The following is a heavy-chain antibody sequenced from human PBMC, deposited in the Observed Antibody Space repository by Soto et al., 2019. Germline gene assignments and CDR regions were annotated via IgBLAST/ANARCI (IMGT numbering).Heavy chain of an antibody. V-gene: IGHV1-2*02. Sequence: QVQLVQSGAAVMTPGASVKVSCKASGYTFSDYYIHWVRQAPGQALEWMGWINPNSGGTKYAPKFQGGFTMTRDPSITTAYMELNRLRSGDTAVYSFAREPATAKPEVVDFWGQGTLVTVSS. J-gene: IGHJ4*02. CDR1: GYTFSDYY. CDR2: INPNSGGT. D-gene: IGHD1-1*01. CDR3: AREPATAKPEVVDF.